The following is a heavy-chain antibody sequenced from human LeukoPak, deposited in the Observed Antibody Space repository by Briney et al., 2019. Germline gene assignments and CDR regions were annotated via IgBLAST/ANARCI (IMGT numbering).Heavy chain of an antibody. D-gene: IGHD6-13*01. J-gene: IGHJ6*02. V-gene: IGHV4-59*08. CDR1: GGSISGYY. Sequence: SETLSLTCTVSGGSISGYYWSWIRQPPGKGLEWIGYIYYSGSTNYNPSLKSRVTISVDTSKNQFSLKLSSVTAADTAVYYCAGGIAAASDMDVWGQGTTVTVSS. CDR2: IYYSGST. CDR3: AGGIAAASDMDV.